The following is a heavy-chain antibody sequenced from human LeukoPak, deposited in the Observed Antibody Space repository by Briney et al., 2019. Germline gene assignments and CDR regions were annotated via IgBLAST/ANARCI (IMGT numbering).Heavy chain of an antibody. CDR1: GYTFTSYG. Sequence: ASVKVSCKASGYTFTSYGISWVRQAPGQGLEWMGWISAYNGNTNYAQKLQGRVAMTTDTSTSTAYMELRSLRSDDTAVYYCVRTVTTGKIDYWGQGTLVTVSS. CDR2: ISAYNGNT. D-gene: IGHD4-17*01. CDR3: VRTVTTGKIDY. J-gene: IGHJ4*02. V-gene: IGHV1-18*01.